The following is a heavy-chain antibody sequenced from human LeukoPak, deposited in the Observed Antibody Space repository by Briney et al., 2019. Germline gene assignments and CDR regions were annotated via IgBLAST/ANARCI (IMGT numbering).Heavy chain of an antibody. CDR2: ISYDGSDK. Sequence: PGGSLRLSCAASGFTFSSSDIHCVRQAPGKGLEWVAFISYDGSDKYYAESVKGRFTVSRDNSKHTLYLQMNSLRVEDTAVYYCAKDRGWCFEYWGQGTLVTVSS. J-gene: IGHJ4*02. D-gene: IGHD6-19*01. CDR3: AKDRGWCFEY. V-gene: IGHV3-30*18. CDR1: GFTFSSSD.